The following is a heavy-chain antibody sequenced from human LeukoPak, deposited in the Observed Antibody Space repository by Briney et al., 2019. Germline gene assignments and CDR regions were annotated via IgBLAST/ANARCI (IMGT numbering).Heavy chain of an antibody. D-gene: IGHD2-21*02. V-gene: IGHV4-59*12. CDR2: IYYSGST. Sequence: ASETLSLTCTVSGGSISSYYWSWIRQPPGKGLEWIGYIYYSGSTNYNPSLKSRVTISVDTSKNQFSLKLSSVTAADTAVYYCARALRDRFDYWGQGTLVTVSS. J-gene: IGHJ4*02. CDR1: GGSISSYY. CDR3: ARALRDRFDY.